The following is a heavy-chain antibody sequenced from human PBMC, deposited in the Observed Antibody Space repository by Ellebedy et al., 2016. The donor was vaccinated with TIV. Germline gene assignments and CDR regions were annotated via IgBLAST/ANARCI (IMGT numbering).Heavy chain of an antibody. J-gene: IGHJ6*02. V-gene: IGHV4-39*07. CDR2: FYYSGST. CDR1: GGSFSSSSYY. Sequence: SETLSLTXAVYGGSFSSSSYYWGWIRQPPGKGLEWIGSFYYSGSTYYNPSLKSRVTISVDTSKNQFSLKLSSVTAADTAVYYCVRDRLTGIYYYYGMDVWGQGTTVTVSS. D-gene: IGHD1-20*01. CDR3: VRDRLTGIYYYYGMDV.